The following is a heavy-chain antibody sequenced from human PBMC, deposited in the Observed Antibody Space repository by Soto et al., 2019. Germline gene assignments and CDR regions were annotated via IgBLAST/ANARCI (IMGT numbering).Heavy chain of an antibody. CDR3: ARDLRYSSSWYQEWFDP. V-gene: IGHV1-2*02. J-gene: IGHJ5*02. CDR1: GYSFTDHY. CDR2: VNPNTGGT. D-gene: IGHD6-13*01. Sequence: ASVKVSCKASGYSFTDHYIHWVRQAPGQGLEWMGWVNPNTGGTNYAQRFHGRVTMTRNTSISTAYMELSSLRSEDTAVYYCARDLRYSSSWYQEWFDPWGQGTLVTVSS.